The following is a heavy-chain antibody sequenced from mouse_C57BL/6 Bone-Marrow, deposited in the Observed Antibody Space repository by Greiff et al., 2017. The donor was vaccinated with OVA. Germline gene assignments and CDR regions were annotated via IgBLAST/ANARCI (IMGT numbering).Heavy chain of an antibody. CDR2: SRNKANAYTT. J-gene: IGHJ4*01. D-gene: IGHD1-1*01. Sequence: EVKLVESGGGLVQSGRSLRLSCATSGFTFSDFYMEWVRQAPGKGLEWIAASRNKANAYTTEYSVSVKGRFIVSSDTSQSILYLQMNALRAEDTAIYYCASPITTVVAGDYAMDYWGQGTSVTVSS. CDR1: GFTFSDFY. V-gene: IGHV7-1*01. CDR3: ASPITTVVAGDYAMDY.